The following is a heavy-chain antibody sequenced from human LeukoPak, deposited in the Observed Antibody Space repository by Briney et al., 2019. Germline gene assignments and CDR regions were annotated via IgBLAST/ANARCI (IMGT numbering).Heavy chain of an antibody. D-gene: IGHD4-11*01. V-gene: IGHV3-21*01. J-gene: IGHJ4*02. CDR3: ARDNDYTNYY. CDR1: GFTFSSYS. Sequence: GGSLRLSCVVSGFTFSSYSMNWVRQAPGRGLEWASSINSRSSYKYADSVKGRFTISRDNAKNSLFLQMNSLRAEDTAVYYCARDNDYTNYYWGQETLVTVSS. CDR2: INSRSSY.